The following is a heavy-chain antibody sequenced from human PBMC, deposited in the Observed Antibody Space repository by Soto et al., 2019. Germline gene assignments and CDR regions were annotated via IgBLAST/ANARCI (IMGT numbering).Heavy chain of an antibody. J-gene: IGHJ5*02. CDR3: ARVEATPSPNWFDP. V-gene: IGHV1-8*01. CDR1: GYTFTSYD. CDR2: MNPSSANT. Sequence: GASVKVSCKASGYTFTSYDINWVRQAAGQGLEWMGWMNPSSANTGYAQKFQGRVTMTRDTSMSTAYMELTNLRSEDTAMYYCARVEATPSPNWFDPWGQGTLVTVS.